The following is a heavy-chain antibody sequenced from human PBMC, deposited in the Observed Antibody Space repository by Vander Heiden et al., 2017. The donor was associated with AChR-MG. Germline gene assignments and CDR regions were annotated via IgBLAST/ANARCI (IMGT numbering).Heavy chain of an antibody. J-gene: IGHJ4*02. V-gene: IGHV1-69-2*01. Sequence: EAPPAQSGAAVKKPGATVKISCKGSGYTFPDYYMHWVQQAPGKGLEWMGLVDPEDGETIYAEKFQGRVTITADTSTDTAYMELSSLRSEDTAVYYCATERRGSTSCSFDYWGQGTLVTVSS. D-gene: IGHD2-2*01. CDR1: GYTFPDYY. CDR3: ATERRGSTSCSFDY. CDR2: VDPEDGET.